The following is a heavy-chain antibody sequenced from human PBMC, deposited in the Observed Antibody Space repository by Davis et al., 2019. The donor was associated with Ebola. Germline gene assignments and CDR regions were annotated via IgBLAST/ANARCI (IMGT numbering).Heavy chain of an antibody. CDR3: TRYSNTADFDY. CDR1: GYTFTNND. D-gene: IGHD5-18*01. CDR2: MNPKSGDA. V-gene: IGHV1-8*01. Sequence: AASVKVSCKASGYTFTNNDINWLRQAPGQGLEWMGWMNPKSGDAGSAQKFQGRVTMTRDTSIGTAYMELNSLRSDDTAVYYCTRYSNTADFDYWGQGTLVTVSS. J-gene: IGHJ4*02.